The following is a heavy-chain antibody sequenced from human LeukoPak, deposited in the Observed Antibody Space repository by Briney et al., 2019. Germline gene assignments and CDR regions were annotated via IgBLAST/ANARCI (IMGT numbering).Heavy chain of an antibody. J-gene: IGHJ4*02. CDR2: IIPIFGTA. D-gene: IGHD4-17*01. CDR1: GGTFSSYA. CDR3: AKSPSSDYGDRGFDY. Sequence: SVKVSCKASGGTFSSYAISWVRQAPGQGLEWMGGIIPIFGTANYAQKFQGRVMITADESTSTAYMELSSLRSEDTAVYYCAKSPSSDYGDRGFDYWGQGTLVTVSS. V-gene: IGHV1-69*13.